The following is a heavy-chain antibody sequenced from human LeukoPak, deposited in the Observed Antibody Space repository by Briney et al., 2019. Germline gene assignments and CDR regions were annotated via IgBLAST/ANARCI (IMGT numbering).Heavy chain of an antibody. CDR1: DGSISSSSYY. D-gene: IGHD4-17*01. Sequence: SETLSLTCTVSDGSISSSSYYWGWIRQPPGKGLEWIGSIYYGSVFYSVSTYYNPSLKSRVTMSGDTSKNQFSLKLSSVTAADTAAYYCARLSTVTTSFDYWGQGTLVTVSS. J-gene: IGHJ4*02. CDR2: IYYGSVFYSVST. V-gene: IGHV4-39*07. CDR3: ARLSTVTTSFDY.